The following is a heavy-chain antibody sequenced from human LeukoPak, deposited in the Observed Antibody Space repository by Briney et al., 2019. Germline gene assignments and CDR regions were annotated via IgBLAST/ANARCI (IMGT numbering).Heavy chain of an antibody. CDR2: ISSNGVDT. CDR1: GFTFSVYA. D-gene: IGHD2-2*01. CDR3: ARGSLQFCSSVSCALLDF. V-gene: IGHV3-64*02. Sequence: GGSLRLSCAASGFTFSVYAMHWVREAPGKGLEYVSDISSNGVDTYYSDSVKGRFTISRADSKNTLYLQMGSLRPEDMGVYFCARGSLQFCSSVSCALLDFWGQGTLVTVSS. J-gene: IGHJ4*02.